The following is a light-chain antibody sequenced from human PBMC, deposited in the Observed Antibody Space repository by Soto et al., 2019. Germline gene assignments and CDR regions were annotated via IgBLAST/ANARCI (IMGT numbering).Light chain of an antibody. V-gene: IGKV1-5*03. CDR2: KAS. J-gene: IGKJ1*01. CDR3: QHYNSYSEA. CDR1: QSISIW. Sequence: DIQMTQSPSTLSASVGDRVTITCRASQSISIWLAWYQQKPGKAPNLLIYKASSLESGVPSRFSGSGSGTEFTLTISSLQPDDFATYYCQHYNSYSEAFGQGTKVDIK.